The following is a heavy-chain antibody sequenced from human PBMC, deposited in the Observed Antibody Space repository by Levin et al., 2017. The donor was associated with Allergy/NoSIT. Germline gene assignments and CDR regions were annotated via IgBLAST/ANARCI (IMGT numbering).Heavy chain of an antibody. CDR2: ISSDGSNK. J-gene: IGHJ3*02. CDR1: GFTFNSYA. CDR3: ARPRGIIVAVDAFDI. D-gene: IGHD6-19*01. Sequence: GGSLRLSCAASGFTFNSYAMHWVRQAPGKGLEWVTVISSDGSNKYYADSVKGRITISRDNSKNTVFLQMNGLRAEDTAVYYCARPRGIIVAVDAFDIWGQGTMVTVSS. V-gene: IGHV3-30-3*01.